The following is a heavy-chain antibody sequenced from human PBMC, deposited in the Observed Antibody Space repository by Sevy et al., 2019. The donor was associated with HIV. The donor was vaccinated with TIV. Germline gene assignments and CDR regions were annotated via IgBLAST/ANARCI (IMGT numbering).Heavy chain of an antibody. J-gene: IGHJ6*02. V-gene: IGHV3-7*03. CDR1: GFTFRSYW. Sequence: GGSLRLSCAVSGFTFRSYWRSWVRQAPGKGLEWVAHIKVDGSEKYHVDSVKGRFTISRDNAKNSLFLQMNSLRVEDTAVYYCARDCSSTSCLWGLDVWGQGTAVTVSS. CDR2: IKVDGSEK. CDR3: ARDCSSTSCLWGLDV. D-gene: IGHD2-2*01.